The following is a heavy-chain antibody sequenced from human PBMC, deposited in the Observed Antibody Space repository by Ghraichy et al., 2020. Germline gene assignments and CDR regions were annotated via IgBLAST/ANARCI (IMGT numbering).Heavy chain of an antibody. CDR2: IRYDGSNK. CDR1: GFTFSSYG. D-gene: IGHD6-25*01. CDR3: AKACGYAPRTLGWTFDI. Sequence: GGSLRLSCAASGFTFSSYGMHWVRQAPGKGLEWVAFIRYDGSNKYYADSVKGRFTISRDNSKNTLYLQMNSLRAEDTAVYYCAKACGYAPRTLGWTFDIWGQGTMVTVSS. J-gene: IGHJ3*02. V-gene: IGHV3-30*02.